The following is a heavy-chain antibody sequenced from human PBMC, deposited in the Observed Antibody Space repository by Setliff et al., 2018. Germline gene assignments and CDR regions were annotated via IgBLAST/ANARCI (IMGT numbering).Heavy chain of an antibody. CDR3: ASQRLARSFES. D-gene: IGHD2-21*01. Sequence: SETLSLTCKVSGDSIIGYYWSWIRQAPGKGLDWIGYVYSGGITFYNPSLNSRVTMSIDTSKKEFSLRLSSVTAADTAVYYCASQRLARSFESWGQGILVTVS. CDR2: VYSGGIT. CDR1: GDSIIGYY. J-gene: IGHJ4*02. V-gene: IGHV4-59*04.